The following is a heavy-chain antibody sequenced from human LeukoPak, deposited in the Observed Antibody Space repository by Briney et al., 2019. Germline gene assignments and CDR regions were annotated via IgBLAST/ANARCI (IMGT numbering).Heavy chain of an antibody. CDR3: ARVPGRYYFDY. CDR1: GGSISSSSYY. J-gene: IGHJ4*02. CDR2: IYYSGST. V-gene: IGHV4-39*07. D-gene: IGHD3-10*01. Sequence: PSETLSLTCTVSGGSISSSSYYWGWIRQPPGKGLEWIGSIYYSGSTYYNPSLKSRVTISVDTSKNQFSLKLSSVTAADTAVYYCARVPGRYYFDYWGQGTLVTVSS.